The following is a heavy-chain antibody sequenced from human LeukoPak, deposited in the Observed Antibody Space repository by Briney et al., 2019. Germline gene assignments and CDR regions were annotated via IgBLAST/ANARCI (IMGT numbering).Heavy chain of an antibody. Sequence: GGSLRLSCAASGFTFTSSAMSWVRQAPGKGLEWVSVISGSGHTTDYADSVKGRFTVSRDNSKNTLYLQVNSLRAEDTAVYFCAKEPHILTGYYTDYFDSWGQGTLVTVSS. D-gene: IGHD3-9*01. CDR2: ISGSGHTT. CDR3: AKEPHILTGYYTDYFDS. CDR1: GFTFTSSA. J-gene: IGHJ4*02. V-gene: IGHV3-23*01.